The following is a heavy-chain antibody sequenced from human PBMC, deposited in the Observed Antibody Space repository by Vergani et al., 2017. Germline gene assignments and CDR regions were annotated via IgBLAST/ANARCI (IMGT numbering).Heavy chain of an antibody. J-gene: IGHJ4*02. V-gene: IGHV1-8*01. CDR1: GYTFSDYD. CDR3: ASEGDGYSY. D-gene: IGHD5-24*01. CDR2: MNPNSGNA. Sequence: QVPLVQSGAEVRKPGASVKLSCKASGYTFSDYDINWVRQASGHGLEWMGWMNPNSGNAGYAQTFQGRVTITKNTSISTAYMELSSLTFDDTAVYYCASEGDGYSYWGQGTLVTVSS.